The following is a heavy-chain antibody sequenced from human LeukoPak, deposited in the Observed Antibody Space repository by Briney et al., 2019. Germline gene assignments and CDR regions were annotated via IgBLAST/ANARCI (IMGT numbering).Heavy chain of an antibody. CDR2: ISSSSYI. Sequence: GGSLRLSCAASGFTFSSYSMNWVRQAPGKGLEWVSSISSSSYIYYADSVKGRFTISRDNAKNSLYLQMNSLRAEDTAVYYCARSGLWPFDAFDIWGQGTMVTVSS. CDR3: ARSGLWPFDAFDI. J-gene: IGHJ3*02. D-gene: IGHD5-18*01. CDR1: GFTFSSYS. V-gene: IGHV3-21*01.